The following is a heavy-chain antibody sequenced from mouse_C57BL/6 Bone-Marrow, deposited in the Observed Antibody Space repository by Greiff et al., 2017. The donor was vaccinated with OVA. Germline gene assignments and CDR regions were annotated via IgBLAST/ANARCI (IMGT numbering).Heavy chain of an antibody. V-gene: IGHV1-72*01. CDR1: GYTFTSYW. J-gene: IGHJ1*03. CDR2: IDPNSGGT. Sequence: VQLQQPGAELVKPGASVKLSCKASGYTFTSYWMHWVKQRPGRGLEWIGRIDPNSGGTKYNEKFKSKATLTVDKPSSTAYMQLSSLTSEDAAVYDCARITTVVATDWYFDVWGTGTTVTVSS. CDR3: ARITTVVATDWYFDV. D-gene: IGHD1-1*01.